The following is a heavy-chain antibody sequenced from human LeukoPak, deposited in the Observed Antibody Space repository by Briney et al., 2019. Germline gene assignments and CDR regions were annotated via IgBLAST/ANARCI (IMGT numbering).Heavy chain of an antibody. CDR1: GFTFSSYE. J-gene: IGHJ4*02. D-gene: IGHD4-17*01. CDR2: IKQDGSEK. CDR3: ASPAYGDYALFDY. V-gene: IGHV3-7*01. Sequence: LAGGSLRLSCAASGFTFSSYEMNWVRQAPGKGLEWVANIKQDGSEKYYVDSVKGRFTISRDNAKNSVYLQMNSLRAEDTAVYFCASPAYGDYALFDYWGQGTLVTVSS.